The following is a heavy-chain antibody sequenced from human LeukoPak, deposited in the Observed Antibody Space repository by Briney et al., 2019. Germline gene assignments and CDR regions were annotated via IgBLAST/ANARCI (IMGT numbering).Heavy chain of an antibody. Sequence: AGGSLRLPCAASGFTFSSYGMHWVRQAPGKGLEWVAVIWYGGSNKYYADSVKGRFTISRDNSKNTLYLQMNSLRAEDTAVYYCARRSGSFVWGQGTLVTVSS. V-gene: IGHV3-33*08. CDR3: ARRSGSFV. D-gene: IGHD1-26*01. CDR2: IWYGGSNK. CDR1: GFTFSSYG. J-gene: IGHJ4*02.